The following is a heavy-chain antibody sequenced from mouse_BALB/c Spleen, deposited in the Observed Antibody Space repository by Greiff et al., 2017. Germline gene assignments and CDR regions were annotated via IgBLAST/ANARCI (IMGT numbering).Heavy chain of an antibody. CDR1: GFTFSSFG. CDR2: ISSGSSTI. J-gene: IGHJ2*01. V-gene: IGHV5-17*02. Sequence: EGKLVESGGGLVQPGGSRKLSCAASGFTFSSFGMHWVRQAPEKGLEWVAYISSGSSTIYYADTVKGRFTISRDNPKNTLFLQMTSLRSEDTAMYYCARGGVRGDYFDYWGQGTTLTVSS. CDR3: ARGGVRGDYFDY.